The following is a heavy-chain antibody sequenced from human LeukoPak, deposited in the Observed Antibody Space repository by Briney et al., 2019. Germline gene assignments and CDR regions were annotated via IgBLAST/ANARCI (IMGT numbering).Heavy chain of an antibody. Sequence: ASVKVSCKVSGYTLTELSMHWVRQAPGKGLEWMGGFDPEDGETIYAQKFQGRVTMTEDTSTDTAYMELSSLRSEDTAVYYCARDTHYYDSSGLFDYWGQGTLVTVSS. CDR3: ARDTHYYDSSGLFDY. J-gene: IGHJ4*02. V-gene: IGHV1-24*01. CDR1: GYTLTELS. D-gene: IGHD3-22*01. CDR2: FDPEDGET.